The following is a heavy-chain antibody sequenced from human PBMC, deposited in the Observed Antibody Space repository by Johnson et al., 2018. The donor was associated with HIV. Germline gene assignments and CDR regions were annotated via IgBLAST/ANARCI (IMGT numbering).Heavy chain of an antibody. CDR3: AKGRLGVAFDI. Sequence: QMLLVESGGGVVQPGGSLRLSCAASGFTFSTYGIHWVRQAPGKGLAWVAFIRNDGSNKYYAESVKGRVTISRDNSKNTLYLQMNSLSAEDTAVYYCAKGRLGVAFDIWGQGTMVTVSS. CDR2: IRNDGSNK. V-gene: IGHV3-30*02. J-gene: IGHJ3*02. D-gene: IGHD3-16*01. CDR1: GFTFSTYG.